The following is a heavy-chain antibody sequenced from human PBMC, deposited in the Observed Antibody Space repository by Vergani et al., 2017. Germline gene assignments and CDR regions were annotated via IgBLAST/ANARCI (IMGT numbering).Heavy chain of an antibody. D-gene: IGHD4-11*01. CDR3: ARVNTETNGHLYYYYYMDV. CDR2: IDHTGRP. J-gene: IGHJ6*03. CDR1: GGSFTSYH. Sequence: QVQLQQWGGGLLKPSETLSLTCVVNGGSFTSYHWTWIRQSPGEGLEWVGDIDHTGRPDYNPSLKSRLTMSVDKSRNQFSLSLNSVTATHTGIYFCARVNTETNGHLYYYYYMDVWGQGTAVTVS. V-gene: IGHV4-34*01.